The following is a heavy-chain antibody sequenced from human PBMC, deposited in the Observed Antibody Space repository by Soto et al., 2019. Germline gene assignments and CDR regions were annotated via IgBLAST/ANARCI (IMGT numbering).Heavy chain of an antibody. CDR2: IYWDDDK. Sequence: QITLKESGPTLVKPTQTLTLTCTFSGFSLSTSGVGVGWIRQPPGMALEWLALIYWDDDKRYSPSLKSRLTITKDTYKNQVVLTMTNMDPVDTATYYCAHSGYYDSSGTPGPDYWGQGTLVTVSS. V-gene: IGHV2-5*02. D-gene: IGHD3-22*01. CDR3: AHSGYYDSSGTPGPDY. CDR1: GFSLSTSGVG. J-gene: IGHJ4*02.